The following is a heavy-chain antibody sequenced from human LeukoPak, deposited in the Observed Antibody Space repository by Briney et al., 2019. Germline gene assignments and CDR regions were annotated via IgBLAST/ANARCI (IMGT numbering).Heavy chain of an antibody. V-gene: IGHV1-69*04. CDR1: GGTFSSYA. D-gene: IGHD3-22*01. CDR3: ARVVDDSRSDYFDY. J-gene: IGHJ4*02. CDR2: SIPILGIA. Sequence: GASVKVSCKASGGTFSSYAISWVRQAPGQGLEWMGRSIPILGIANYAQKFQGRVTITADKSTSTAYMELGSLRSEDTAVYYCARVVDDSRSDYFDYWGQGTLVTVSS.